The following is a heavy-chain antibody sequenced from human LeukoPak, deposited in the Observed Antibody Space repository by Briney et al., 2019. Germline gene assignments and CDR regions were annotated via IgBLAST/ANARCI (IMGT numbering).Heavy chain of an antibody. J-gene: IGHJ6*03. Sequence: SGTLSLTCAVSGGSISSSNWWSWVRQPPGKGLEWIGEIYHSGSTNYNPSLKSRVTISVDKSKNQFSLKLSSVTAADTAVYYCAKRRGLEVLYYYYMDVWGKGTTVTVSS. CDR3: AKRRGLEVLYYYYMDV. D-gene: IGHD1-7*01. CDR2: IYHSGST. CDR1: GGSISSSNW. V-gene: IGHV4-4*02.